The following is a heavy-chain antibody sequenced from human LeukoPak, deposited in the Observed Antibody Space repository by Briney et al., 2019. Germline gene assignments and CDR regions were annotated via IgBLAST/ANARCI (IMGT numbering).Heavy chain of an antibody. CDR3: AKDYCSGGSCYSGLDY. J-gene: IGHJ4*02. D-gene: IGHD2-15*01. Sequence: PGGSLRLCCAASGFTFSRYAMSWVRQAPGKGLEWVSVISGSGGSTYYADSVKGRFTISRDNSKNTLYLQMNSLRAEDTAVYYCAKDYCSGGSCYSGLDYWGQGTLVTVSS. V-gene: IGHV3-23*01. CDR2: ISGSGGST. CDR1: GFTFSRYA.